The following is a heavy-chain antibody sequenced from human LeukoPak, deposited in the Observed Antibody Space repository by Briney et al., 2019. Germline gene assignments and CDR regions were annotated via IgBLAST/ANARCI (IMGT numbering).Heavy chain of an antibody. CDR1: GGSISSYY. V-gene: IGHV4-59*01. D-gene: IGHD1-1*01. J-gene: IGHJ6*02. CDR3: AREGWNDADYYYYYGMDV. CDR2: IYYSGST. Sequence: SETLSLTCTVSGGSISSYYWSWIRQPPGKGLEWIGYIYYSGSTNYNPSFKSRVTISVDTSKNQFSLKLSSVTAADTAVYYCAREGWNDADYYYYYGMDVWGQGTLVTVSS.